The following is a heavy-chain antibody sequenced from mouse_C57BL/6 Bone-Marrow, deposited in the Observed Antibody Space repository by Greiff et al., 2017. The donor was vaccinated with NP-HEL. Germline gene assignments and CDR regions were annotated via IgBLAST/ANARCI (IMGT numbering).Heavy chain of an antibody. V-gene: IGHV1-55*01. CDR2: IYPGSGST. Sequence: QVQLQQPGAELVKPGASVKMSSKASGYTLPSYGLTWVKQRPGQGLEWIGDIYPGSGSTNYNEKFKSKATLTVDTSSSTAYMQLSSLTSEDSAVYYCARMNFDVWGTGTTVTVSS. CDR1: GYTLPSYG. J-gene: IGHJ1*03. CDR3: ARMNFDV.